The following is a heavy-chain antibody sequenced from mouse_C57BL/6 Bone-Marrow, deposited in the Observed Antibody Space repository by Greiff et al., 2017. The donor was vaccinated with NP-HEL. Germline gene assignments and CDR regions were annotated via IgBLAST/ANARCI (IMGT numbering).Heavy chain of an antibody. Sequence: VQLQQPGAELVMPGASVKLSCKASGYTFTSYWMHWVKQRPGQGLEWIGEIDPSDSYPNYNQKFKGKSTLTVDKSSSTAYMQLSSLTSEDSAVYYCARDIYYYGSSFFWYFDVWGTGTTVTVSS. D-gene: IGHD1-1*01. J-gene: IGHJ1*03. CDR3: ARDIYYYGSSFFWYFDV. V-gene: IGHV1-69*01. CDR1: GYTFTSYW. CDR2: IDPSDSYP.